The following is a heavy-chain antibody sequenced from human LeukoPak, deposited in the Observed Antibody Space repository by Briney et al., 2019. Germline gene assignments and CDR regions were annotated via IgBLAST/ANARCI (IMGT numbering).Heavy chain of an antibody. V-gene: IGHV4-34*01. Sequence: SETLSLTCAVYGGSFSGYYWSWIRQPPGKGLEWIGGINHSGSTNYNPSLKSRVTISVDTSKNQFSLKLSSVTAADTAVYYCARGPRITIFGVVITEGPYYFDYWGQGTLVTVSS. CDR1: GGSFSGYY. CDR3: ARGPRITIFGVVITEGPYYFDY. CDR2: INHSGST. J-gene: IGHJ4*02. D-gene: IGHD3-3*01.